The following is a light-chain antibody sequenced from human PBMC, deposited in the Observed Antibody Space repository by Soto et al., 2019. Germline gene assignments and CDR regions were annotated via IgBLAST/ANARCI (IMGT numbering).Light chain of an antibody. Sequence: EIVLTQSPGTLSLSPGERATLSCRASQSVSSSYLALYQQKPGQAPRLLIYGASSRATGIPDRFSGSGSGTDLALTISRLEPEEFAVYYCQQYGSSPTFGGGTKVEIK. CDR3: QQYGSSPT. J-gene: IGKJ4*01. CDR2: GAS. V-gene: IGKV3-20*01. CDR1: QSVSSSY.